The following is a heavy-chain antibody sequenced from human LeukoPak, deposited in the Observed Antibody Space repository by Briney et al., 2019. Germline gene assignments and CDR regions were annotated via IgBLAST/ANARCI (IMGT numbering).Heavy chain of an antibody. CDR1: GGSISSYY. V-gene: IGHV4-59*01. Sequence: SETVSLICTVSGGSISSYYWSWIGQPPGKGLEWIGYIYYSGSTNYNPSLKSRVTISVDTSKNQFSLKLSSATAADTAVYYCARVDPDSSSTLEVFDYWGQGTVGTDSS. J-gene: IGHJ4*02. D-gene: IGHD6-6*01. CDR2: IYYSGST. CDR3: ARVDPDSSSTLEVFDY.